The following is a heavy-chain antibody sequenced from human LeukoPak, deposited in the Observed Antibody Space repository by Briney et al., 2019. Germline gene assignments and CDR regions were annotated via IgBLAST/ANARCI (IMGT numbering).Heavy chain of an antibody. CDR2: ISPEGSTT. CDR1: GFTFSSKW. V-gene: IGHV3-74*01. D-gene: IGHD3-22*01. J-gene: IGHJ4*02. Sequence: PGGSLRLSCAASGFTFSSKWMHWVRQRPGRGLEWVSRISPEGSTTTYADSVKARFTISRDNAKNTLFLQMNSLGAEDTAVYYCVRDFYTDYYHSYGDDFDFWGQGTLVTVSS. CDR3: VRDFYTDYYHSYGDDFDF.